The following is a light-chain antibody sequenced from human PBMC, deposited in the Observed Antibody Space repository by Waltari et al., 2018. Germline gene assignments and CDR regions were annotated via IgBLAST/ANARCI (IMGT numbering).Light chain of an antibody. CDR3: CSYASSSPRLI. V-gene: IGLV2-23*02. J-gene: IGLJ2*01. CDR1: YSNVGRYDL. Sequence: QSALTQPASVSGSLGQSNSISFSGTYSNVGRYDLVPWYHQRPGEAPKLLIYEVLKRPSGISNRFSGSKSGNAASLTISALQPEDEGTYYCCSYASSSPRLIFGGGTELSVL. CDR2: EVL.